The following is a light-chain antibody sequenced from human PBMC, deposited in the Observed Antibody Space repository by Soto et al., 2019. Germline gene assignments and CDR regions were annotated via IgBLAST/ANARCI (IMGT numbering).Light chain of an antibody. V-gene: IGKV1-5*01. CDR3: QKYNSYSPT. CDR1: QSISSY. Sequence: DLQKTPYPSSLSASAGSRVPSTCRASQSISSYLNWYQQKTGKAPKLLIYAASSLQSGVPSRFSGSGSGTEFTLTISRLQPDDFATYYCQKYNSYSPTFGQGTKGDIK. J-gene: IGKJ1*01. CDR2: AAS.